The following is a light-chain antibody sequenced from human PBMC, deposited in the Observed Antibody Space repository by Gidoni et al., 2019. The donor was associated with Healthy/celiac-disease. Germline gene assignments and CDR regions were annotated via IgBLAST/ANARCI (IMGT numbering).Light chain of an antibody. V-gene: IGKV1-39*01. CDR1: QSISSY. Sequence: TITCRASQSISSYLNWYQQKPGKAPKLLIYAASSLQSGVPSRFSGSGSGTDFTLTISSLQPEDFATYYCQQSYSTPITFGQGTRLDIK. CDR2: AAS. CDR3: QQSYSTPIT. J-gene: IGKJ5*01.